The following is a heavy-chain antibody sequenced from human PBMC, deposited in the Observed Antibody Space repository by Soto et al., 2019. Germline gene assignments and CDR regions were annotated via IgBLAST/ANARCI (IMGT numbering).Heavy chain of an antibody. J-gene: IGHJ6*03. V-gene: IGHV1-18*01. CDR2: ISAYNGNT. CDR3: ARSIRSTVTHYYYYMDV. Sequence: ASVKVSCKASGYTFTSYGISWVRQAPGQGLEWMGWISAYNGNTNYAQKLQGRVTMTTDTSTSTAYMELRSLRSDDTAVYYCARSIRSTVTHYYYYMDVWGKGTTVTVSS. CDR1: GYTFTSYG. D-gene: IGHD4-4*01.